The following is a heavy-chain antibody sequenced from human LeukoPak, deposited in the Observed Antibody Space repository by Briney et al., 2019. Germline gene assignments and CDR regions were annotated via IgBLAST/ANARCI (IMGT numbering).Heavy chain of an antibody. CDR2: ISYDGSNK. V-gene: IGHV3-30-3*01. D-gene: IGHD2-2*01. CDR3: ARDHAIVVVPAAPSGAFDI. CDR1: GFTFSSYA. Sequence: GGSLRLSCAASGFTFSSYAMHWVRQAPGKGLEWVTVISYDGSNKYYADSVKGRFTISRDNSKNTLYLQMNSLRAEDTAVYYCARDHAIVVVPAAPSGAFDIWGQGTMVTVSS. J-gene: IGHJ3*02.